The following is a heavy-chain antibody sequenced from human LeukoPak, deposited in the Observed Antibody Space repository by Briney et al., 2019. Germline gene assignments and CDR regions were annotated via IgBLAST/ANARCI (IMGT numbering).Heavy chain of an antibody. V-gene: IGHV3-53*01. CDR2: IYRSGNT. D-gene: IGHD3-10*01. Sequence: GGSLRLSCAASGFTDNNYYMTWVRQAPGKGLEWVSVIYRSGNTYYADSVKGRFTISRDTSKNTLYLQMNSLRGEDTAVYYCAREAYGYYFDYWGQGTLVTVSS. CDR1: GFTDNNYY. J-gene: IGHJ4*02. CDR3: AREAYGYYFDY.